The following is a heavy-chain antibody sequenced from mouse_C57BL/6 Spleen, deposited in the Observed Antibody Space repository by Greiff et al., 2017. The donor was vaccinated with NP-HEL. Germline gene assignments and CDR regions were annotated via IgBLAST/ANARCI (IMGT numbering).Heavy chain of an antibody. D-gene: IGHD3-3*01. CDR2: ISSGSSTI. CDR1: GFTFSDYG. Sequence: EVQLVESGGGLVKPGGSLKLSCAASGFTFSDYGMHWVRQAPEKGLEWVAYISSGSSTIYYADTVKGRFTISRDNAKNTLFLQMTSLRSEDTAMYYCAREGWDVWFAYWGQGTLVTVSA. J-gene: IGHJ3*01. CDR3: AREGWDVWFAY. V-gene: IGHV5-17*01.